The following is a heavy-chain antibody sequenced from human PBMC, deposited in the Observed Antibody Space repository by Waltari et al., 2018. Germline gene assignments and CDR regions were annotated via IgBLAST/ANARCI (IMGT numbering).Heavy chain of an antibody. CDR2: INHSGST. J-gene: IGHJ6*02. Sequence: QVQLQQWGAGLLKPSETLSLTCAVYGGSFSGYYWSWIRQPPGKGLEWIGEINHSGSTNYTPSLKSRVTISVDTSKNQFSLKLSSVTAADTAVYYCARGGNSNYGMDVWGQGTTVTVSS. V-gene: IGHV4-34*01. CDR3: ARGGNSNYGMDV. CDR1: GGSFSGYY. D-gene: IGHD4-4*01.